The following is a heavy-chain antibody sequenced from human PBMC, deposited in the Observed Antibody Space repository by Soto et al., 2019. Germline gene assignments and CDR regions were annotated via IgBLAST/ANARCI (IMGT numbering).Heavy chain of an antibody. CDR3: ARVKHSSGYYYPLDY. CDR1: GGSISSGDCY. V-gene: IGHV4-61*08. Sequence: SETLSLTCTVSGGSISSGDCYWSWIRQPPGKGLEWIGYIYYSGSTNYNPSLKSRVTISVDTSKNQFSLKLSSVTAADTAVYYCARVKHSSGYYYPLDYWGQGTLVTVSS. J-gene: IGHJ4*02. CDR2: IYYSGST. D-gene: IGHD3-22*01.